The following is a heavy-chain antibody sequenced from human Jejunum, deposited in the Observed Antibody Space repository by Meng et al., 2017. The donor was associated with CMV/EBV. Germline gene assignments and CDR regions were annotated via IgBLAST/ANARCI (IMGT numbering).Heavy chain of an antibody. J-gene: IGHJ3*02. CDR1: SDYY. CDR2: ISSRGSTI. V-gene: IGHV3-11*01. CDR3: ARSKKTFNYDTSGPDAFDI. D-gene: IGHD3-22*01. Sequence: SDYYMSWIRQAPGKGLEWVSYISSRGSTIYYADSVKGRFTSSRDNAKNSLYLQMNSLRAEDRAVYYCARSKKTFNYDTSGPDAFDIWGQGTMVTVSS.